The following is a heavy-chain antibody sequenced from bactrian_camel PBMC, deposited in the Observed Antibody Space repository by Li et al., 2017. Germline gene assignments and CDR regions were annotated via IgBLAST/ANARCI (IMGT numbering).Heavy chain of an antibody. D-gene: IGHD2*01. CDR3: AASESSYSRTCASENVYKY. CDR1: GHTYSTNC. V-gene: IGHV3S53*01. J-gene: IGHJ4*01. Sequence: HVQLVESGGGSVQAGGSLTLSCSASGHTYSTNCLGWFRQAPGKEREGVAYINRAGYDVYADSVKGRFPVWKDRTKNILYLRMNTLNPEDTAMYYCAASESSYSRTCASENVYKYWGQGTQVTVS. CDR2: INRAGYD.